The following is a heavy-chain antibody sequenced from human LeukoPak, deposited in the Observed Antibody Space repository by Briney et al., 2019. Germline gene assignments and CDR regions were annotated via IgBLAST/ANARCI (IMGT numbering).Heavy chain of an antibody. Sequence: GGSLRRSCAASGFTFSSYEMNWVRQAPGKGLEWVSYISSSGSTIYYADSVKGRFTISRDNAKNSLYLQMNSLRAEDTAVYYCARHLYYGSGNRYWGQGTLVTVSS. D-gene: IGHD3-10*01. V-gene: IGHV3-48*03. CDR3: ARHLYYGSGNRY. CDR2: ISSSGSTI. J-gene: IGHJ4*02. CDR1: GFTFSSYE.